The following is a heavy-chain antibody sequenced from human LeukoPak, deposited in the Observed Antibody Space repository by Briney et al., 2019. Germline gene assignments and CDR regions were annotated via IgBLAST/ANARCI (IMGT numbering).Heavy chain of an antibody. CDR3: ARDYADYVGYFFFDY. J-gene: IGHJ4*02. D-gene: IGHD4-17*01. CDR2: ISGGGETT. V-gene: IGHV3-23*01. CDR1: GFTFSNYV. Sequence: GGSLRLSCAASGFTFSNYVMHWVRQAPGKGLEWVSSISGGGETTYYADSAKGRFTISRDNSQNTLYLQMNSLRAEDTAVYYCARDYADYVGYFFFDYWGQGTLVTVSS.